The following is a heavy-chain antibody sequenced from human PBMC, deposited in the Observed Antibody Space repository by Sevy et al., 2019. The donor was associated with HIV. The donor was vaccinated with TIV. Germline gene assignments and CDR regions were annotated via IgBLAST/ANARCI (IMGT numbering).Heavy chain of an antibody. J-gene: IGHJ5*02. D-gene: IGHD3-10*01. CDR2: IRSKASGGTT. V-gene: IGHV3-49*03. Sequence: GGSLRLSCRASGFNFGDYPMSWFRQAPGKGLAWVGFIRSKASGGTTQSATSLKGRFTISRDDSESIAYLQMNSLNIEDTAVYYCSRGGSGTGWFDPWGQGTLVTVSS. CDR3: SRGGSGTGWFDP. CDR1: GFNFGDYP.